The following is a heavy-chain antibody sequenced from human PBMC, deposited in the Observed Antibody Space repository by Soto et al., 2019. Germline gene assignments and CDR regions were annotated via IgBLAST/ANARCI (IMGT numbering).Heavy chain of an antibody. CDR2: IYYSGSS. D-gene: IGHD2-15*01. Sequence: SETLSLTCTVSGGSISSYYWSWIRQPPGKRLEWIGSIYYSGSSNYNPSLKSRVTISVDTSKNQFSLRLTSVTAADTAVYYCARGQVVAAQHWGQGTLVTVSS. CDR3: ARGQVVAAQH. J-gene: IGHJ4*02. CDR1: GGSISSYY. V-gene: IGHV4-59*12.